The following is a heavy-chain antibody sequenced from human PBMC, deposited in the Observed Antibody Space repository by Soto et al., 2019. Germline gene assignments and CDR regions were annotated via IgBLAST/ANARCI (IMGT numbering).Heavy chain of an antibody. V-gene: IGHV1-18*01. D-gene: IGHD3-3*01. CDR3: ARGVYDFWSGTMRYFDY. CDR1: GYTFTSYG. J-gene: IGHJ4*02. Sequence: ASVKVSFKASGYTFTSYGISWVRQAPGQGLEWMGWISAYNGNTNYAQKLQGRVTMTTDTSTSTAYMELRSLRSDDTAVYYCARGVYDFWSGTMRYFDYWGQGTLVTVSS. CDR2: ISAYNGNT.